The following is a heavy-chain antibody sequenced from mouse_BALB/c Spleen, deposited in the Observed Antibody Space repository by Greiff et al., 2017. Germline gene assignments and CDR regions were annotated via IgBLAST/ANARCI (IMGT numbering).Heavy chain of an antibody. CDR2: IDPYDSET. J-gene: IGHJ3*01. CDR3: ARDRYDLAY. Sequence: QQSCKASGYTFTSYWMNWVKQRPEQGLEWIGRIDPYDSETHYNQKFKDKAILTVDKSSSTAYMQLSSLTSEDSAVYYCARDRYDLAYWGQGTLVTVSA. CDR1: GYTFTSYW. D-gene: IGHD2-14*01. V-gene: IGHV1-74*01.